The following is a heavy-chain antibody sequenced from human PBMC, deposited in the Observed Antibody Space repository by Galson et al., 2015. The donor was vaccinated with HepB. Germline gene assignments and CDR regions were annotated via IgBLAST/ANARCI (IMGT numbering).Heavy chain of an antibody. D-gene: IGHD2-21*02. Sequence: QSGAEVKKPGESLKISCKASGYSFANYWIAWVRQMPGKGLEWMGIFYPDDSDTKYSPSSQGQVTISADKSISTAYLQWSSLKASDTAMYYCARVEAFCGGDCPSRSLYWGQGTLVTVSS. CDR1: GYSFANYW. CDR2: FYPDDSDT. V-gene: IGHV5-51*01. CDR3: ARVEAFCGGDCPSRSLY. J-gene: IGHJ4*02.